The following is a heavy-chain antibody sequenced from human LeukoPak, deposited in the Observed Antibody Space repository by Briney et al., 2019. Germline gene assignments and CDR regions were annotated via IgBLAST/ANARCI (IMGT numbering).Heavy chain of an antibody. CDR2: IYYSGST. J-gene: IGHJ4*02. CDR1: GGSISSGDYY. CDR3: ARRYFWSGSFDY. V-gene: IGHV4-30-4*08. Sequence: SETLSLTCTVSGGSISSGDYYWSWIRQPPGKGREWIGYIYYSGSTYYNPSLKSRVTISVDRTKNQFSLKLSSVTAADTAVYYCARRYFWSGSFDYWGQGTLVTVSS. D-gene: IGHD3-3*01.